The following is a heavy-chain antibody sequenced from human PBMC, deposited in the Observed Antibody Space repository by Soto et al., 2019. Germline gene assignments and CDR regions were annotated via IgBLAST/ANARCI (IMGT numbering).Heavy chain of an antibody. CDR3: AKGDMYYYYYKDV. Sequence: GGSLRLSCAASGFTFSSYGMHWVRQAPGKGLEWVAVISYDGSNKYYADSVKGRFTISRDNSKNTLYLQMNSLRAEDTAVYYCAKGDMYYYYYKDVWGKGTTVTVSS. CDR2: ISYDGSNK. V-gene: IGHV3-30*18. J-gene: IGHJ6*03. D-gene: IGHD2-15*01. CDR1: GFTFSSYG.